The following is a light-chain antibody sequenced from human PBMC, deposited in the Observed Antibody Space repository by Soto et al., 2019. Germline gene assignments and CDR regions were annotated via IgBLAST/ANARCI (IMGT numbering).Light chain of an antibody. V-gene: IGLV4-69*01. CDR2: INYDGTR. CDR3: QSLGTGIQV. Sequence: VLTQSPSASASLGASVKLTCTLSSGYSTYAIAWHQQQSEKGPRFLMKINYDGTRSKGDGFFDRCSGSSSGAERHLTISSLQSEDEADYSCQSLGTGIQVFGGGTKLTVL. CDR1: SGYSTYA. J-gene: IGLJ3*02.